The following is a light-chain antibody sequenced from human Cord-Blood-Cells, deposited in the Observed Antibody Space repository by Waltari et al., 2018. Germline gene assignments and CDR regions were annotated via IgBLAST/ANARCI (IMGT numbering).Light chain of an antibody. CDR3: SSYTSSSTLEV. CDR2: DVS. V-gene: IGLV2-14*01. J-gene: IGLJ2*01. CDR1: SSDVGGYNY. Sequence: QSALTQPASVSGSPGPAITISCPGTSSDVGGYNYVSWYQQHPGKAPKLMIYDVSNRPSGVSNRFSGSKSGNTASLTISGLQAEDEADYYCSSYTSSSTLEVFGGGTKLTVL.